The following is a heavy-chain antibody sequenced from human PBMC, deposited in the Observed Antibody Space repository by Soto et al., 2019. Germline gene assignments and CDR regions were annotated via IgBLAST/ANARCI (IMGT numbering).Heavy chain of an antibody. J-gene: IGHJ6*02. D-gene: IGHD3-10*01. Sequence: GGSLRLSCAASGFTFNTYWMTWVRQAPGKGLEWVANIKQDGSETYYVDSVKGRFTISRDNAKNSLYLQMNSLRAEDTAVYYCARDPPYGSGTSQNYGMDVWGQGTTVTVYS. CDR3: ARDPPYGSGTSQNYGMDV. CDR2: IKQDGSET. V-gene: IGHV3-7*04. CDR1: GFTFNTYW.